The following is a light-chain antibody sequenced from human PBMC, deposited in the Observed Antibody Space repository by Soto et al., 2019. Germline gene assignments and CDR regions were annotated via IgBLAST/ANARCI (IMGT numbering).Light chain of an antibody. CDR3: LQYHTYRA. CDR1: QGINRF. CDR2: DAS. J-gene: IGKJ1*01. V-gene: IGKV1-9*01. Sequence: DIQLTQSPSFLSASVGDRVTITFRASQGINRFLAWYQQKPGKAPKLLICDASSLESGVPSRFRGSGSGTEFTLTISSLQPDDFATYYCLQYHTYRAFGQGTKVDI.